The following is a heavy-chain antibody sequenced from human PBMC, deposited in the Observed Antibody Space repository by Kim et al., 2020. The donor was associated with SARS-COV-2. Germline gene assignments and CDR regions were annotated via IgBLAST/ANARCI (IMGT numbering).Heavy chain of an antibody. D-gene: IGHD6-6*01. V-gene: IGHV4-34*01. Sequence: PSLKSRVTISVDTCKNQFSLKLSSVTAANTAVYYCARGKVEYGSSSKHDYWGQGTLVTVSS. J-gene: IGHJ4*02. CDR3: ARGKVEYGSSSKHDY.